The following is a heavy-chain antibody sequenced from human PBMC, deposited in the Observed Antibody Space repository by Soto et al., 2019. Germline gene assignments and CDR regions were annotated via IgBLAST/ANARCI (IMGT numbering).Heavy chain of an antibody. J-gene: IGHJ6*02. V-gene: IGHV1-69*13. Sequence: GASVKVSCKASGGTFSSYAISWVRQAPGQGLEWMGGIIPIFGTANYAQKFQGRVTITADESTSTAYMELSSLRSEDTAVYYCARDNLGITIFGVVTKPLSYYGMDVWGQGTTVTVSS. CDR3: ARDNLGITIFGVVTKPLSYYGMDV. CDR1: GGTFSSYA. D-gene: IGHD3-3*01. CDR2: IIPIFGTA.